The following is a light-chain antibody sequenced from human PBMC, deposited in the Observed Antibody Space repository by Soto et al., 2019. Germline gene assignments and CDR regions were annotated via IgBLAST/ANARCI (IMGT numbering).Light chain of an antibody. CDR2: VAS. Sequence: EIVLTQSPGTLSLSPGERATLSCRASQSVSGSYLAWYQRKPGQAPRLLIYVASRRATGIPDRFSGSGSGTDFTLTISRLEPEDFAVYYCQQFGSSPYTFGQGTKLEIK. CDR3: QQFGSSPYT. CDR1: QSVSGSY. J-gene: IGKJ2*01. V-gene: IGKV3-20*01.